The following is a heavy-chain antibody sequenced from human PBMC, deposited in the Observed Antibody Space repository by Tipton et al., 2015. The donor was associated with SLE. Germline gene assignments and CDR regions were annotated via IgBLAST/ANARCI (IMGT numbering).Heavy chain of an antibody. V-gene: IGHV3-30-3*01. CDR3: ARAGVAGEYSFDC. CDR1: GFTFSSYA. Sequence: SLRLSCAASGFTFSSYAMSWVRQAPGKGLEWVAVISYDGSNKYYADSVKGRFTISKDNSKNTQYLQMNSLRAEDTALYHCARAGVAGEYSFDCWGQGTLVPVSS. D-gene: IGHD6-13*01. J-gene: IGHJ4*02. CDR2: ISYDGSNK.